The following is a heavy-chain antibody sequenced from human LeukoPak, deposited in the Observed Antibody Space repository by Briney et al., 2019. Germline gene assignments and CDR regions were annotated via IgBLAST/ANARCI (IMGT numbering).Heavy chain of an antibody. J-gene: IGHJ5*02. Sequence: GGSLRLSCAASGFTFSSYWMSWVRQAPGKGLEWVANIKQDGSEKYYVDSVKGRFTISRDNAKNSLYLQMNSLRAEDTAVYYCARVVSGWLQFRGWFDPWGQGTLVTVSS. D-gene: IGHD5-24*01. CDR3: ARVVSGWLQFRGWFDP. V-gene: IGHV3-7*01. CDR1: GFTFSSYW. CDR2: IKQDGSEK.